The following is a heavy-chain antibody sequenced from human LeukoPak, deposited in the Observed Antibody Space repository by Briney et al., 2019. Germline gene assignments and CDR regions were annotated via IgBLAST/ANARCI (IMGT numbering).Heavy chain of an antibody. CDR2: ISSSSSYI. V-gene: IGHV3-21*01. CDR3: ARDPVAGSTPDAFDI. Sequence: GGSLRLSCAASGFTFSSYSMNWVRQAPGKGLGWVSSISSSSSYIYYADSVKGRFTISRDNAKNSLYLQMNSLRAEDTAVYYCARDPVAGSTPDAFDIWGQGTMVTVSS. J-gene: IGHJ3*02. CDR1: GFTFSSYS. D-gene: IGHD6-19*01.